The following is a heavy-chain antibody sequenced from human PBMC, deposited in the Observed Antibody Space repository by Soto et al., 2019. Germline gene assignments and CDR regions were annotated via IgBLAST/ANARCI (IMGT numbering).Heavy chain of an antibody. CDR1: GCSVTSKY. D-gene: IGHD3-22*01. J-gene: IGHJ4*02. Sequence: GGSRRLSCAAGGCSVTSKYMNWDRQAPGKGLEWVSVIYSGGSTYYADSVKGRFTISRDNSKKTLYLQMNSLRAEDTAVYYCAKRGDSSGYPRGYNFDYWGQGTLVTVSS. CDR2: IYSGGST. V-gene: IGHV3-66*01. CDR3: AKRGDSSGYPRGYNFDY.